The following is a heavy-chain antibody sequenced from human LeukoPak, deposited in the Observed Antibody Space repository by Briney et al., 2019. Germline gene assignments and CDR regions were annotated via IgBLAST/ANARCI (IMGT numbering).Heavy chain of an antibody. Sequence: ASVKVSCKASGGTFSSYAISWVRQAPGQGLEWMGGIIPIFGTANYAQKFRGRVTITADESTSTAYMELSSLRSEDTAVYYCAASGSYHYYYYMDVWGKGTTVTISS. J-gene: IGHJ6*03. D-gene: IGHD3-10*01. CDR3: AASGSYHYYYYMDV. CDR2: IIPIFGTA. V-gene: IGHV1-69*13. CDR1: GGTFSSYA.